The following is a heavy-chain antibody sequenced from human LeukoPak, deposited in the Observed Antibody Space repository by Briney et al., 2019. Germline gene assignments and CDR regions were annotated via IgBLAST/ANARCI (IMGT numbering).Heavy chain of an antibody. D-gene: IGHD3-3*01. CDR3: ARGDPDISFGVAGEAFDI. CDR2: VSTSSSYI. J-gene: IGHJ3*02. V-gene: IGHV3-21*01. Sequence: GGSLRLSCEASGFILSRYSMNWVRQAPGKGLEWVSSVSTSSSYIYYADSVKGRFTISRDNAKKSLYLLMNSLRAEDTAVYYCARGDPDISFGVAGEAFDIWGQGTMVTVSS. CDR1: GFILSRYS.